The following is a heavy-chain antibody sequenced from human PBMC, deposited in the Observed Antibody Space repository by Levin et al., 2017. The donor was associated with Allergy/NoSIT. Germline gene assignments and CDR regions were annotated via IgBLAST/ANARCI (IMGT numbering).Heavy chain of an antibody. CDR1: SDSISSGHW. V-gene: IGHV4-4*02. D-gene: IGHD6-19*01. CDR3: AREEADHYFAY. Sequence: PSETLSLTCAVYSDSISSGHWWSWVRQSPGKGLEWIGEIHHSGNTNYSPTLRSRVTVSVDSVKNQFSLKLTSVTAADTAVYYCAREEADHYFAYWGQGTPVTVSS. CDR2: IHHSGNT. J-gene: IGHJ4*02.